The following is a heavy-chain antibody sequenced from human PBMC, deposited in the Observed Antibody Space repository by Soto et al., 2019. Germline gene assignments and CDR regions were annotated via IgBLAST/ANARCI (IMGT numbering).Heavy chain of an antibody. CDR1: GFTFSSYG. CDR3: AKGVEY. J-gene: IGHJ4*02. V-gene: IGHV3-30*18. CDR2: ISYDGSNK. D-gene: IGHD1-1*01. Sequence: QVQLVESGGGVVQPGGSLRLSCAASGFTFSSYGMHWVRQAPGKGLEWVAVISYDGSNKYYADSVKGRFTISRDNSKNTLYLQMNRLRAEDTAVYYCAKGVEYWGQGTLVTVSS.